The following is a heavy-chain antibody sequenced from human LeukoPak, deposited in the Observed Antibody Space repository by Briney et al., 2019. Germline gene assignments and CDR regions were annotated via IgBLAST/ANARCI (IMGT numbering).Heavy chain of an antibody. D-gene: IGHD6-6*01. J-gene: IGHJ5*02. CDR2: IYPGDSDT. Sequence: GESLKISCKGSGYSFNTYWIGWVRQMPGKGLEWMGIIYPGDSDTKYSPSFQGQVTISADKSISTAYLQWSSLEASDTAMYYCARGSSSSKGNWFDPWGQGTLVTVSS. CDR3: ARGSSSSKGNWFDP. CDR1: GYSFNTYW. V-gene: IGHV5-51*01.